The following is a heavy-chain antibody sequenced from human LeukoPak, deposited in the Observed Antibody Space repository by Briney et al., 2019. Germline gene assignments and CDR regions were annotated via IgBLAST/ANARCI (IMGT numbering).Heavy chain of an antibody. Sequence: GGSLRLSCAASGFAVSRNYMTWVRQAPGKGLECVSIIYSGGTTYYADSVKGRFTISRDNSKNTLYLQMNSLRAEDTAVYYCARESLYCSGGSCYHYWGQGTLVTVSS. D-gene: IGHD2-15*01. CDR2: IYSGGTT. V-gene: IGHV3-53*01. CDR3: ARESLYCSGGSCYHY. CDR1: GFAVSRNY. J-gene: IGHJ4*02.